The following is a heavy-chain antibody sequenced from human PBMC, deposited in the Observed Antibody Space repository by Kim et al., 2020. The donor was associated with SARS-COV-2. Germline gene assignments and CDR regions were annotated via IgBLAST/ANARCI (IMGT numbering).Heavy chain of an antibody. D-gene: IGHD5-12*01. CDR2: IIPIFGTA. J-gene: IGHJ6*02. V-gene: IGHV1-69*13. Sequence: SVKVSCKASGGTFSSYAISWVRQAPGQGLEWMGGIIPIFGTANYAQKFQGRVTITADESTSTAYMELSSLRSEDTAVYYCARDPPSMATHYYYGMDVWGQGTTVTVSS. CDR3: ARDPPSMATHYYYGMDV. CDR1: GGTFSSYA.